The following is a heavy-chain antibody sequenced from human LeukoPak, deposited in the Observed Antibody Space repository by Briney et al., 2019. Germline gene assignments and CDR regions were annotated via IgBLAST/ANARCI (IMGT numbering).Heavy chain of an antibody. V-gene: IGHV3-7*04. D-gene: IGHD3-10*01. CDR3: ARDQSGYLI. Sequence: PGGSLRLSCAASGFTFSSYAMHWVRQAPGKGLEWVANIKQDGSEKYYVDSVKGRFTISRDNAKNSLFLQMSSLRAEDTAVYYCARDQSGYLIWGQGTMVTVSS. CDR1: GFTFSSYA. CDR2: IKQDGSEK. J-gene: IGHJ3*02.